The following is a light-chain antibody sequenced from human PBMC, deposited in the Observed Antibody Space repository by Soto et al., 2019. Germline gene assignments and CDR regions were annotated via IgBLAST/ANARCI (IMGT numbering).Light chain of an antibody. V-gene: IGKV3-20*01. CDR2: GAS. Sequence: EIVLTQSPGTLSLSPGERATLSCRASQSVSSSYLAWYQQKPGQAPRLLIYGASSTATGIPDRFSGSGSGTDFTLTISILEPADFAVYYCQQYDSSPLTFGVGTKVESK. CDR1: QSVSSSY. CDR3: QQYDSSPLT. J-gene: IGKJ4*01.